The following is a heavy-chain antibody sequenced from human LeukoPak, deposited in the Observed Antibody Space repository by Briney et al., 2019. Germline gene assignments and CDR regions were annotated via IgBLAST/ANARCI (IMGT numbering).Heavy chain of an antibody. CDR1: GFTFSSYW. D-gene: IGHD6-6*01. Sequence: GGSLRLSCAASGFTFSSYWMNWVRQAPGKGLEWVANIKQDGSEKYYVDSVKGRFTISRDNAKNSLYLQMNSLRAEDTAVYYCAKGAVSSIAARYFDYWGQGTLVTVSS. CDR3: AKGAVSSIAARYFDY. J-gene: IGHJ4*02. V-gene: IGHV3-7*03. CDR2: IKQDGSEK.